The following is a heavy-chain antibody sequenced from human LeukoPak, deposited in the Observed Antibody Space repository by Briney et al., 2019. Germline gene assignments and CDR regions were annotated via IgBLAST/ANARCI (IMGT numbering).Heavy chain of an antibody. D-gene: IGHD2-2*01. CDR1: GYTFTSYD. J-gene: IGHJ4*02. CDR2: MNPNSGNT. CDR3: ARGERYCSSTSCHYYFDY. V-gene: IGHV1-8*03. Sequence: ASVKVSCKASGYTFTSYDINWVRQATGQGLEWMGWMNPNSGNTGYAQKFQGRVTITRNTSISTAYMELSSLRSEDTAVYYCARGERYCSSTSCHYYFDYWGQGTLVTVSS.